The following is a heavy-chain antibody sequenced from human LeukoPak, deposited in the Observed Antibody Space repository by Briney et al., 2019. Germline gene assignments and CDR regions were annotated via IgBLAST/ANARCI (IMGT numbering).Heavy chain of an antibody. Sequence: ASVKVSCKASGYTFTSYDINWVRQATGQGLEWMGWMNPNSGNTGYAQKFQGRVTITRNTSISTAYMELSSLRSEDTAVYYCARAQDINTWYVYFDSWGQGTLVTVSS. CDR2: MNPNSGNT. V-gene: IGHV1-8*03. D-gene: IGHD6-13*01. CDR1: GYTFTSYD. CDR3: ARAQDINTWYVYFDS. J-gene: IGHJ4*02.